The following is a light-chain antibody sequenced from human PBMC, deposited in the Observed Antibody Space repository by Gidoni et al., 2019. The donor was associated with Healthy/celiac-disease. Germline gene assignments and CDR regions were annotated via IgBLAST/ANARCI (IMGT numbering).Light chain of an antibody. V-gene: IGLV2-14*01. CDR3: SSYTSSSTRV. J-gene: IGLJ3*02. CDR1: SSDVGGYNY. Sequence: QSALTQPASVSGSPGQSITCSCTGTSSDVGGYNYVSWYQQHPGKAPKLMIYDVSNRPSGGANRFSGSKSGNTASLTISGLQAEDEADYYCSSYTSSSTRVFGGGTKLTVL. CDR2: DVS.